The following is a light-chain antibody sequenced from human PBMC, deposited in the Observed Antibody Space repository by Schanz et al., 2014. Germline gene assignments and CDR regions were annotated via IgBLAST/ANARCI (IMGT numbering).Light chain of an antibody. CDR1: SSNIGAGYD. Sequence: QSVLTQPPSMSGAPGQRVTISCTGSSSNIGAGYDVHWYQQLPGTAPKLLIYGNSNRPSGVPDRFSGSKSGTSASLAITGLQAEDEADYYCSAYIRTITSVVFGGGTKLTVL. CDR2: GNS. CDR3: SAYIRTITSVV. V-gene: IGLV1-40*01. J-gene: IGLJ2*01.